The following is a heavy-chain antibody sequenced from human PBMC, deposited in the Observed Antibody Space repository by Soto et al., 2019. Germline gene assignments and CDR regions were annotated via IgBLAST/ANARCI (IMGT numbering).Heavy chain of an antibody. CDR3: VRNLAAGGTFYFDY. CDR2: IRNEPKGYTT. V-gene: IGHV3-72*01. CDR1: GFTFSDHY. Sequence: EVQLVESGGGLVQPGGSLRLSCAASGFTFSDHYMDWVRQAPGKGLEWVGRIRNEPKGYTTEYAASVKGRFTISRYDSENSLYLQMNNLKTEDTAVYYCVRNLAAGGTFYFDYWVQGALVTVSS. D-gene: IGHD6-13*01. J-gene: IGHJ4*02.